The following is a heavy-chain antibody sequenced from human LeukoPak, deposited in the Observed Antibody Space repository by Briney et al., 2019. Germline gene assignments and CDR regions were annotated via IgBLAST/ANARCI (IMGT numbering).Heavy chain of an antibody. Sequence: GGSLRLSWAASGFTFSFYGMHWVRQAPGKGLEWVAFIRKGGSNQFYAASVKGRFTISRDNSKNTVYLQMNSLRPQDTALYHCAKDIPASGSYDFDYWGPGILVTVSS. CDR2: IRKGGSNQ. J-gene: IGHJ4*02. CDR3: AKDIPASGSYDFDY. CDR1: GFTFSFYG. D-gene: IGHD1-26*01. V-gene: IGHV3-30*02.